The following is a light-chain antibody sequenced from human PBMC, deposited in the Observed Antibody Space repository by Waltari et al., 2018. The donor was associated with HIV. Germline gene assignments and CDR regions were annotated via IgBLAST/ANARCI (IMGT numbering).Light chain of an antibody. Sequence: DIQMTQSPSSLSASVGDRVTISCRTSQSINSFLNWYQQKPGKVPKLLIYGASTLESGVPSRFSGTGYGTDFSLTISNLQPEDFATYYCLQDYSSPLTFGPGTKVDIK. CDR3: LQDYSSPLT. CDR2: GAS. J-gene: IGKJ3*01. V-gene: IGKV1-39*01. CDR1: QSINSF.